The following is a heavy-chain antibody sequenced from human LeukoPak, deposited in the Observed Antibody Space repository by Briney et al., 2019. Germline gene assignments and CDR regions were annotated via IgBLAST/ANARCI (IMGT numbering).Heavy chain of an antibody. D-gene: IGHD3-16*01. J-gene: IGHJ4*02. Sequence: TGGSLRLSCAASGFTFSSYAMSWVRQAPGKGLEWVSAISGSGGSTYYADSVKGRFTISRDNSKNTLYLQMNSLRAEDTAVYYCAKVWVWYDYVWGSYDYWGQGTLVTVSS. CDR2: ISGSGGST. V-gene: IGHV3-23*01. CDR1: GFTFSSYA. CDR3: AKVWVWYDYVWGSYDY.